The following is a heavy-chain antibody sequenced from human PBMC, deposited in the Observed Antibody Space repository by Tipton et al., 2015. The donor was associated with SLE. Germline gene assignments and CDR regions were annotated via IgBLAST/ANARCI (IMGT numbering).Heavy chain of an antibody. CDR1: GGSVSSYY. CDR2: IYISGTT. D-gene: IGHD2-21*02. Sequence: GLVKPSETLSLTCTVSGGSVSSYYWNWIRQTPGKRLEWIGHIYISGTTNYNPSLKSRVTISLDTSKNQFFLELNSVTAADTAVYYCARDPVDGYGFFDYWGQGTLVTVSS. J-gene: IGHJ4*02. V-gene: IGHV4-4*08. CDR3: ARDPVDGYGFFDY.